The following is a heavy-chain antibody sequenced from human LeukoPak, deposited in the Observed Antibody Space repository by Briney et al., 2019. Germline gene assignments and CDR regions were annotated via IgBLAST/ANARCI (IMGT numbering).Heavy chain of an antibody. V-gene: IGHV3-30-3*01. CDR2: ISYDGSNK. CDR3: ARDQLLRYFDWLFYYYYGMDV. Sequence: PGGSLRLSCAASGFTFSSYAMHWVRQAPGKGLEWVAVISYDGSNKYYADSVKGRFTISRDNSKNTLYLQMNSLRAEDTAVYYCARDQLLRYFDWLFYYYYGMDVWGQGTTVTVSS. J-gene: IGHJ6*02. D-gene: IGHD3-9*01. CDR1: GFTFSSYA.